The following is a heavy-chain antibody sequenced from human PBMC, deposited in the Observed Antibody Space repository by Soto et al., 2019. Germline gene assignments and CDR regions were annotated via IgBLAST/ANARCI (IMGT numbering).Heavy chain of an antibody. CDR1: GFTFSSYS. Sequence: GGSLRLSCAASGFTFSSYSMNWVRQAPGKGLEWVSSISSSSSYIYYADSVKGRFTISRDNAKNSLYRQMNSLRAEDTAVYYCARYWGSGWQYGVDVWGQGTTVTVSS. CDR3: ARYWGSGWQYGVDV. J-gene: IGHJ6*02. CDR2: ISSSSSYI. V-gene: IGHV3-21*01. D-gene: IGHD6-19*01.